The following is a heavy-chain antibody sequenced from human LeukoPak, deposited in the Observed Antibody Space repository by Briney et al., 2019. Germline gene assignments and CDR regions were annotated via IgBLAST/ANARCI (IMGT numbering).Heavy chain of an antibody. J-gene: IGHJ4*02. CDR3: ARTPLIAAAGIT. CDR2: IYSGGST. D-gene: IGHD6-13*01. V-gene: IGHV4-39*01. CDR1: GGSIGSSNCY. Sequence: SETLSLTCTVSGGSIGSSNCYWGWIRQPPGKGLEWIGSIYSGGSTYYHPSLKSRVTITVDTSKNQFSLKLSSVTAADTAVYYCARTPLIAAAGITWGQGSLVTVSS.